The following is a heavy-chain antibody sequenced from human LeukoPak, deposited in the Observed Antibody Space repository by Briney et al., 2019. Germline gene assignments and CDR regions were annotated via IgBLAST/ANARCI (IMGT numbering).Heavy chain of an antibody. J-gene: IGHJ3*02. V-gene: IGHV5-51*01. CDR2: IYPGDSDT. CDR1: GYSFTIYW. D-gene: IGHD6-6*01. Sequence: VESLKISCQGPGYSFTIYWIGLVRQMPGKGLECMGIIYPGDSDTRYSPSVQGQVTISADKSISTAYLQWSSLNASDTAMYCCARSSWFSLGAFDIWGQGKMVTVSS. CDR3: ARSSWFSLGAFDI.